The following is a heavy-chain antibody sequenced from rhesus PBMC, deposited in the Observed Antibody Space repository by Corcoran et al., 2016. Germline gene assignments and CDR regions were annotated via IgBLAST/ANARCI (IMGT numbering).Heavy chain of an antibody. D-gene: IGHD2-39*01. CDR2: ITYPGETI. CDR3: VSGRLSRFDV. J-gene: IGHJ5-1*01. Sequence: EVQLVESGGGLVQPGGSLRLSCAASGFTFNNYDMSWVRQAPGKGLEWVSYITYPGETIYYADAVRGRFTISRDNAKNSLSLQMSSLGAEDTAVYYCVSGRLSRFDVWGPGVLVTVSS. CDR1: GFTFNNYD. V-gene: IGHV3-136*01.